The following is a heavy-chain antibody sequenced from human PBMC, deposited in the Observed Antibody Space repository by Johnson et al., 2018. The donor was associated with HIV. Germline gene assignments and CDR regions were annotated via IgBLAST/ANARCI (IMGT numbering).Heavy chain of an antibody. CDR2: ISASGGST. D-gene: IGHD6-13*01. V-gene: IGHV3-23*04. Sequence: VQLVESGGGLVQPGGSLRLSCAASGFTVSSNYMSWVRQAPGKGLEWVSVISASGGSTHYSESVKGRFTISRDNVKNTLYLQMNSLGVEDTAIYYCAKDQWSSSWTNDAFAMWGQGTMVTVSS. CDR1: GFTVSSNY. J-gene: IGHJ3*02. CDR3: AKDQWSSSWTNDAFAM.